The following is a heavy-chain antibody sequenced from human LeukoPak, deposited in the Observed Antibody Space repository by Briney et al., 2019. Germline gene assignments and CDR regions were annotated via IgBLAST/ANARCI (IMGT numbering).Heavy chain of an antibody. V-gene: IGHV3-20*04. J-gene: IGHJ5*02. CDR2: INWNGDTT. Sequence: RSGGSLRLSCAASGFPFDDFGMSWVRHAPGKGLQWVAGINWNGDTTAYGDSAKGRFTISRDNAKNSLYLQMSDLRAEDTALYYCARGYCSSTTCYEPSNRPGCDPGGQGPPVTVSA. CDR3: ARGYCSSTTCYEPSNRPGCDP. D-gene: IGHD2-2*01. CDR1: GFPFDDFG.